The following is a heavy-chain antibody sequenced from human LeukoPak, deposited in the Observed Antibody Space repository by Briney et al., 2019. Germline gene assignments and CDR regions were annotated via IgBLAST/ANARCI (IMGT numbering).Heavy chain of an antibody. CDR2: ITPFNGNT. CDR1: GYTFTYRY. J-gene: IGHJ4*02. Sequence: ASVKVSCKASGYTFTYRYLHWVRQAPGQALEWMGWITPFNGNTNYAQKFQDRVTITRDRSMSTAYMELSRLRSDDTAVYYCARGLPMVPDYWGQGTLVTVSS. V-gene: IGHV1-45*02. CDR3: ARGLPMVPDY. D-gene: IGHD3-10*01.